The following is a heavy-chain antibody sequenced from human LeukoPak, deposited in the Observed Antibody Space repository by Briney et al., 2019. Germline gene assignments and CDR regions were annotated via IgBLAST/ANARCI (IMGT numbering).Heavy chain of an antibody. V-gene: IGHV4-59*11. Sequence: PSETLSLTCTVSGGSISSHYWSWIRQPPGEGLEWIGYIYYSGSTNYNPSLKSRVTISVDTSKNQFSLKLSSVTAADTAVYYCARADTQRLILFDYWGQGTLVTVSS. D-gene: IGHD6-25*01. CDR2: IYYSGST. CDR1: GGSISSHY. CDR3: ARADTQRLILFDY. J-gene: IGHJ4*02.